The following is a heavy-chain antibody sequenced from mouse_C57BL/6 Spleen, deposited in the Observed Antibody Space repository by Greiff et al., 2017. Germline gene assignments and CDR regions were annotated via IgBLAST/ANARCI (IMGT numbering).Heavy chain of an antibody. J-gene: IGHJ1*03. CDR1: GYTFTSYW. CDR2: INPSSGYT. Sequence: LQQSGAELAKPGASVKLSCKASGYTFTSYWLHWVKQRPGQGLEWIGYINPSSGYTKYNQKFKDKATLTADKSSSTAYMQLSSLTYEDSAVYYCARGDYDVHWYFDVWGTGTTVTVSS. CDR3: ARGDYDVHWYFDV. V-gene: IGHV1-7*01. D-gene: IGHD2-4*01.